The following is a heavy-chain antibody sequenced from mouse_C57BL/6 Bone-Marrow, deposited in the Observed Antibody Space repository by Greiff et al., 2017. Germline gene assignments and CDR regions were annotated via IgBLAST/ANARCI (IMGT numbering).Heavy chain of an antibody. V-gene: IGHV14-4*01. CDR2: IDPENGDT. D-gene: IGHD1-1*01. Sequence: EVKLQESGAELVRPGASVKLSCTASGFNIKDDYMHWVKQRPEQGLEWIGWIDPENGDTEYASKFQGKATITADTSSNTAYLQLSSLTSEDTAVYYCTGGNFDYWGQGTTLTVSS. CDR3: TGGNFDY. J-gene: IGHJ2*01. CDR1: GFNIKDDY.